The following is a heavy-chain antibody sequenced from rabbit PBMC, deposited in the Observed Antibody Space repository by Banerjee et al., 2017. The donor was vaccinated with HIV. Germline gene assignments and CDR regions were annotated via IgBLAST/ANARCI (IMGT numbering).Heavy chain of an antibody. CDR3: ARESYNADAGYVYAPYCSL. CDR1: GLDFSSSYF. V-gene: IGHV1S40*01. J-gene: IGHJ4*01. Sequence: QSFEASGGDLVKPGASLTLTCKASGLDFSSSYFMCWVRQAPGKGLEWIACIYGGSSDSTYYATWAKGRFTISKISSTAVTLQMTSLTAADTATYFCARESYNADAGYVYAPYCSLWGPGTLVT. CDR2: IYGGSSDST. D-gene: IGHD6-1*01.